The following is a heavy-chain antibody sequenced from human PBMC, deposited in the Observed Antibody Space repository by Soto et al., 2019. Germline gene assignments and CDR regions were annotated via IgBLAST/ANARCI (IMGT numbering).Heavy chain of an antibody. V-gene: IGHV4-34*01. D-gene: IGHD6-19*01. CDR3: ARGRVWLGKAGRDAFDI. CDR2: INHSGST. CDR1: GGSFSGYY. J-gene: IGHJ3*02. Sequence: SETLSLTCAVYGGSFSGYYWSWIRQPPGKGLEWIGEINHSGSTNYNPSLKSRVTISVDTSKNQFSLKLSSVTAADTAVYYCARGRVWLGKAGRDAFDIWGQGTMVTVSS.